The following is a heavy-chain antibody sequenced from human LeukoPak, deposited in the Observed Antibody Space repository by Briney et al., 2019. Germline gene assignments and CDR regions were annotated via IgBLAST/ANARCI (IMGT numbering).Heavy chain of an antibody. CDR2: IKSKDDGGTT. J-gene: IGHJ3*01. V-gene: IGHV3-15*01. CDR1: GFTVGNAY. D-gene: IGHD4/OR15-4a*01. CDR3: ITGCCD. Sequence: PGGSLRLSCAASGFTVGNAYMSWGRQAPGKGLEWVGRIKSKDDGGTTDFTAPVKGRFTISRDDSKNTLYLQMKSLRSDGTAVYYCITGCCDWGQGTVVTVSS.